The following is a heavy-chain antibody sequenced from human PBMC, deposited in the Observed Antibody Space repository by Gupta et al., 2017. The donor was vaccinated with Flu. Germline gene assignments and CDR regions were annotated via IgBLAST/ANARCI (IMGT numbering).Heavy chain of an antibody. CDR2: VTTEGSNS. CDR1: GFTFRNYW. J-gene: IGHJ4*02. Sequence: EVQLVESGGGLVQPGGSMRLSCATPGFTFRNYWMLWVRQTPGKGLVWVSRVTTEGSNSTDADSVKGRITISRDNAKSTLYLQMNSLRADDTAVYCCTRDADFDTDMVTPGDNFDHWGQGALVTVSS. D-gene: IGHD5-18*01. V-gene: IGHV3-74*01. CDR3: TRDADFDTDMVTPGDNFDH.